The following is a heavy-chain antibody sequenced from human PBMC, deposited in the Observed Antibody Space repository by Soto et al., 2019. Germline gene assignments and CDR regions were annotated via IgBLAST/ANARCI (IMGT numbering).Heavy chain of an antibody. CDR3: ARGPKKLIY. CDR2: INDGGST. J-gene: IGHJ4*02. CDR1: GGSFSGYY. V-gene: IGHV4-34*02. D-gene: IGHD2-8*01. Sequence: QVQLQQWGARLLKPSETLSLTCGVSGGSFSGYYWTWIRQPLGKGLEWIGAINDGGSTNYNPSLKSRVTMSVDTSKNQFSLKLDSVTAADTAVYYCARGPKKLIYWSQGTLVTVSS.